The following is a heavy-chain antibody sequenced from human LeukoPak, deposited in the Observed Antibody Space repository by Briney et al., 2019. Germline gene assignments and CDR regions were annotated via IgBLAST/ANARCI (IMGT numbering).Heavy chain of an antibody. CDR1: GGTFSSYA. Sequence: SVKVSCKASGGTFSSYAISWVRQAPGQGLEWMGGIIPIFGTANYAQKFQGRVTITADESTSTAYMELSSLRSEDTAVYYYAIPTTSSPYYYYGMDVWGQGTTVTVSS. CDR2: IIPIFGTA. J-gene: IGHJ6*02. CDR3: AIPTTSSPYYYYGMDV. V-gene: IGHV1-69*13. D-gene: IGHD4-11*01.